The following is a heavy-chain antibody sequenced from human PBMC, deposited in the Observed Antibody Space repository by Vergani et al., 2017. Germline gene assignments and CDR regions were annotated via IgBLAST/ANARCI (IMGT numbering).Heavy chain of an antibody. D-gene: IGHD6-6*01. CDR1: GFIFSDHY. Sequence: EVQVVESGGGLVQPGGSLRLSCAASGFIFSDHYMDWVRQAPGKGLEWVGRIRNKANDYTTQYAASVKGRFTISRDDSKSYLYLQMNSLKAEDTAVYYCARVRGSSSSGYHFDYWGQGTLVTVSS. V-gene: IGHV3-72*01. CDR3: ARVRGSSSSGYHFDY. CDR2: IRNKANDYTT. J-gene: IGHJ4*02.